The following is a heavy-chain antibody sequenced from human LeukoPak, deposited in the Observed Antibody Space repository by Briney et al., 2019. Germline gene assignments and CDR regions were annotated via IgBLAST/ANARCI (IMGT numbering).Heavy chain of an antibody. Sequence: GGTLRLSCAASGFTFNSYGVSWVRQAPGKGLEWVSAISGRGGDTYYGDSVKGRFTISRDNSKNTLYLQMNSLRAEDTAVYYCAKDGPYYGSGSLDYWGQGTLVTVSS. V-gene: IGHV3-23*01. J-gene: IGHJ4*02. CDR2: ISGRGGDT. CDR3: AKDGPYYGSGSLDY. CDR1: GFTFNSYG. D-gene: IGHD3-10*01.